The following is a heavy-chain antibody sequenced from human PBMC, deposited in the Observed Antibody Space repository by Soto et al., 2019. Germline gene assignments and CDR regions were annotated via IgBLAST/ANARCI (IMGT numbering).Heavy chain of an antibody. D-gene: IGHD4-17*01. V-gene: IGHV4-31*03. CDR1: GGSISSGGYY. CDR3: ARDVATVVTPDAFDI. J-gene: IGHJ3*02. CDR2: IYYSGST. Sequence: SETLSLTCTVSGGSISSGGYYWSWIRQHPGKGLEWIGYIYYSGSTYYNPSVQSRVTISVDTSKNQFSLKLSSVTAADTAVYYCARDVATVVTPDAFDIWGQGTMVTVSS.